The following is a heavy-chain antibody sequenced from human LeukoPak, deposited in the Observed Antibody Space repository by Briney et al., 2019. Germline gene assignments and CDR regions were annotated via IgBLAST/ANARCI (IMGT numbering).Heavy chain of an antibody. V-gene: IGHV3-13*01. D-gene: IGHD6-13*01. CDR2: IGLGYET. CDR1: GFTLSKYD. Sequence: GGSLRLSCAASGFTLSKYDMHWVRQGSGKSLEWVAGIGLGYETFYADSVKGRFTISRDNAKNSLYLQMNSLRAEDTAVYYCARDLAAAVWSWDYWGQGTLVTVSS. J-gene: IGHJ4*02. CDR3: ARDLAAAVWSWDY.